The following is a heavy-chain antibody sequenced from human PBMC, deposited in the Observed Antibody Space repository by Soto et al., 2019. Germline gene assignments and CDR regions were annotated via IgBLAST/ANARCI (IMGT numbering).Heavy chain of an antibody. CDR3: AKGEGGSRNFYYYYGMDV. D-gene: IGHD1-1*01. Sequence: GGSLRLSCAASVFTFTSYAMSWVRQAPGKGLEWVSTISGSGGSTYYADSVKGRFTISRDNSKNTLYLQMNSLRAEDTAVYYCAKGEGGSRNFYYYYGMDVWGQGTTVTV. CDR1: VFTFTSYA. CDR2: ISGSGGST. J-gene: IGHJ6*02. V-gene: IGHV3-23*01.